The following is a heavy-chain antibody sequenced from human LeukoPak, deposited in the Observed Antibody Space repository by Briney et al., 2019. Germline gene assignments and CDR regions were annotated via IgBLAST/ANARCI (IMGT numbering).Heavy chain of an antibody. CDR2: IYYSGST. J-gene: IGHJ6*02. D-gene: IGHD3-22*01. Sequence: PSQTLSLTCTVSGGSISSGDYYWSWLRQPPGKGLEWAGYIYYSGSTYYNPSLKRRVTISVDSSNTQFSLKQSLGTAAATAFYYCARGGAYYYDIRGYYRRLYYYCGMDVWGQGATVTVSS. CDR3: ARGGAYYYDIRGYYRRLYYYCGMDV. V-gene: IGHV4-30-4*08. CDR1: GGSISSGDYY.